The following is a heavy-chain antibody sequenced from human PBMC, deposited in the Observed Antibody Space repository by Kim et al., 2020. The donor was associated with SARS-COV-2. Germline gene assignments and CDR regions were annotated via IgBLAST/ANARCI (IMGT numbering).Heavy chain of an antibody. Sequence: SETLSLTCTVSGGSISNYYWNWIRQPPGKGLEWIGYLYSSGSTIYNPSLKSRVTISVDTSKNQFSLNLYSVTAADTAVYYCASSSSGYHSYYYAMDVWGQGTTVTVSS. CDR3: ASSSSGYHSYYYAMDV. V-gene: IGHV4-59*08. CDR2: LYSSGST. CDR1: GGSISNYY. D-gene: IGHD5-12*01. J-gene: IGHJ6*02.